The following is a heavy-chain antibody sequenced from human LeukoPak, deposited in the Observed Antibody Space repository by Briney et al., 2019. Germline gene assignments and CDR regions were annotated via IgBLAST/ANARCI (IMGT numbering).Heavy chain of an antibody. CDR1: GGSISSGGYS. Sequence: KPSQTLSLTCAVSGGSISSGGYSWSWIRQPPGKGLEWIGYIYHSGSTYYNPSLKSQVTISVDTSKNQFSLKLSSVTAADTAVYYCARVSQAGRGYSYGSLVYYFDYWGQGTLVTVSS. J-gene: IGHJ4*02. CDR2: IYHSGST. CDR3: ARVSQAGRGYSYGSLVYYFDY. D-gene: IGHD5-18*01. V-gene: IGHV4-30-2*01.